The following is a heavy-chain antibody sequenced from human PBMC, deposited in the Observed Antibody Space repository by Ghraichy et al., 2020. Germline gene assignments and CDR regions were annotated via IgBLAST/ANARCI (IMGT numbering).Heavy chain of an antibody. V-gene: IGHV4-59*01. J-gene: IGHJ4*02. CDR3: ARVGYCSGGSCPHQFDY. CDR1: GGSISSYY. Sequence: SETLSLTFTVSGGSISSYYWSWIRQPPGKGLEWIGYIYYSGSTNYNPSLKSRVTISVDTSKNQFSLKLSSVTAADTAVYYCARVGYCSGGSCPHQFDYWGQGTLVTVSS. CDR2: IYYSGST. D-gene: IGHD2-15*01.